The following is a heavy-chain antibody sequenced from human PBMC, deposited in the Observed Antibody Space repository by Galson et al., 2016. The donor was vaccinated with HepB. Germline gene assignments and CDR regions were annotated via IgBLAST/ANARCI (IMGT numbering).Heavy chain of an antibody. CDR2: INWNSGII. Sequence: SLRLSCAASAFSFDDYAMHWVRQVPGKGLEWVSGINWNSGIIAYADSVKGRSTISSDNAKNSLYLQLNSLRPEDMAFYYCVKAPCSSISCPNFEYWGQGTQVTVTS. CDR1: AFSFDDYA. J-gene: IGHJ4*02. D-gene: IGHD2-2*01. V-gene: IGHV3-9*03. CDR3: VKAPCSSISCPNFEY.